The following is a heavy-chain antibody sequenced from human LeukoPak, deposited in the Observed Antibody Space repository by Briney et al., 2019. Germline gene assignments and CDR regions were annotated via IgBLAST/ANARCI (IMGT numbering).Heavy chain of an antibody. Sequence: SGTLSLTCAVSGGSVTSVNWWTWVRQPPGKGLEWIGEISHSGTTNYNPSLKSRVTMSVDTSKNQFSLKLSSVTAADTAEYYCARVSVGGWEGYFDYWGQGTLVTVSS. CDR1: GGSVTSVNW. D-gene: IGHD1-26*01. V-gene: IGHV4-4*02. CDR3: ARVSVGGWEGYFDY. J-gene: IGHJ4*02. CDR2: ISHSGTT.